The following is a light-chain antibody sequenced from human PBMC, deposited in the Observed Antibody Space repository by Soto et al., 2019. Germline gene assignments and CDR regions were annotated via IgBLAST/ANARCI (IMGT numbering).Light chain of an antibody. J-gene: IGLJ1*01. V-gene: IGLV2-14*01. Sequence: QSALTQPASVSGSRGQSITISCTGTSNDIGVFDYVSWFQQHPGKAPKLLIFEVSHRHSGVSDRFSGFKSDNTASLTISGLQAEDEADYYCSSYTSSSTPYVFGTGTKVTVL. CDR3: SSYTSSSTPYV. CDR1: SNDIGVFDY. CDR2: EVS.